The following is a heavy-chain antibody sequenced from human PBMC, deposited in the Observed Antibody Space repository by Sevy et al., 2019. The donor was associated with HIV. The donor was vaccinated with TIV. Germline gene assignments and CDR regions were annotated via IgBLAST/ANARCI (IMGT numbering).Heavy chain of an antibody. CDR1: GGSISSSNW. J-gene: IGHJ4*02. V-gene: IGHV4-4*02. D-gene: IGHD5-12*01. CDR2: IYRSGST. Sequence: SETLSLTCAVSGGSISSSNWWWMGRQPPGKVLEWMGEIYRSGSTNYNPSLKRRLTISVDKSKNQFSLKLSSVTAADTAVYYCARGAVATRKGYYFDYWGQGTLVTVSS. CDR3: ARGAVATRKGYYFDY.